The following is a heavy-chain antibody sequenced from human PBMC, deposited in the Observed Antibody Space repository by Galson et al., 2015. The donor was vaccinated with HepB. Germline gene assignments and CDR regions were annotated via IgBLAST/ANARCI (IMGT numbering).Heavy chain of an antibody. D-gene: IGHD1-26*01. V-gene: IGHV1-69*04. J-gene: IGHJ6*02. CDR3: ARDRELLGSGGYYYYGMDV. CDR1: GGTFSSYT. Sequence: SVKVSCKASGGTFSSYTISWVRQAPGQGLEWMGRIIPILGIANYAQKFQGRVTITADKSTSTAYMELSSLRSEDTAVYYCARDRELLGSGGYYYYGMDVWGQGTTVTVSS. CDR2: IIPILGIA.